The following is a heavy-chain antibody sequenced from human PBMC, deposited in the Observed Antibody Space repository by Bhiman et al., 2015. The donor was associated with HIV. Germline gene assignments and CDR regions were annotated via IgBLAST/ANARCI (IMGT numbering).Heavy chain of an antibody. CDR3: AKARSGGVVVTAMDD. V-gene: IGHV3-30*02. J-gene: IGHJ4*02. D-gene: IGHD2-21*02. Sequence: VQLVESGGGVVQPGGSLRLSCAASGFTFSRFAMHWVRQAPGKGLEWVAFIRYDGSNKYYGDSVKGRFTISRDISKNTLHLQMHSLRPEDTAIYYCAKARSGGVVVTAMDDWGQGTLVTVSS. CDR1: GFTFSRFA. CDR2: IRYDGSNK.